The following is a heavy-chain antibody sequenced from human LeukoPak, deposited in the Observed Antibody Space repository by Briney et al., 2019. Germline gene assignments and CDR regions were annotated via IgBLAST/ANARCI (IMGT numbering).Heavy chain of an antibody. Sequence: PGGSLRLSCAASGFTFSTYAMSWVRQTPGKGLEWVSVVSGRGSSTYYADSVKGRFTISRDNSKNTVYLQMSSLRAEDTAVYYCARILAAAGTDYWGQGTLVSVSS. J-gene: IGHJ4*02. D-gene: IGHD6-13*01. CDR3: ARILAAAGTDY. CDR2: VSGRGSST. CDR1: GFTFSTYA. V-gene: IGHV3-23*01.